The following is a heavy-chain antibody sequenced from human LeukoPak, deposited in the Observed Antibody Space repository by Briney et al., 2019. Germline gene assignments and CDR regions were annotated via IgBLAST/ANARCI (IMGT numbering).Heavy chain of an antibody. CDR1: GGSIRSYY. J-gene: IGHJ4*02. CDR2: IYYSGST. V-gene: IGHV4-59*01. Sequence: SETLSLTCTVSGGSIRSYYWSWIRQPPGKGLEWIGYIYYSGSTNYNPSLKSRVTISVDTSKNQFSLKLSSVTAADTAVYYCARGAARWLQFGYYFDYWGQGTLVTVSS. D-gene: IGHD5-24*01. CDR3: ARGAARWLQFGYYFDY.